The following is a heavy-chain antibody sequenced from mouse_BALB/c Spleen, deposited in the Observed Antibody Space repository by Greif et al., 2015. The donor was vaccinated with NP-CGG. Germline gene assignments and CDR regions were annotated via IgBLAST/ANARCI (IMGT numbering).Heavy chain of an antibody. D-gene: IGHD4-1*01. CDR1: GFNIKDTY. CDR2: IDPANGNT. J-gene: IGHJ4*01. V-gene: IGHV14-3*02. Sequence: VQLQQSGAELVKPGASVKLSCTASGFNIKDTYMHWVKQRPEQGLEWIGRIDPANGNTKYDPKFQGKATITADTSSNTAYLQLSSLTSEDTAVYYCARAVTGIGNYYAMDYWGQGTSVTVSS. CDR3: ARAVTGIGNYYAMDY.